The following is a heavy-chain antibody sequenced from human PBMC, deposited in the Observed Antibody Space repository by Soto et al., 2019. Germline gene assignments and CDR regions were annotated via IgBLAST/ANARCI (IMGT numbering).Heavy chain of an antibody. V-gene: IGHV3-33*01. Sequence: QVQLVESGGGVVQPGRSLRLSCAASGFTFSSYGMHWVRQAPGKGLEWVAVIWYDGSNKYYADSVKGRFTISRDNSKNTLYLQMNSLRAEDTAVYYCARLKAGTRFLFDYWGQGTLVTVSS. CDR1: GFTFSSYG. D-gene: IGHD6-13*01. J-gene: IGHJ4*02. CDR2: IWYDGSNK. CDR3: ARLKAGTRFLFDY.